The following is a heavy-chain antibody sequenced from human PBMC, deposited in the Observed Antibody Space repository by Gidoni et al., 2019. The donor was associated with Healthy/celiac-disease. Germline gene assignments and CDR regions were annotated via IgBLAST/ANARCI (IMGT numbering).Heavy chain of an antibody. D-gene: IGHD2-21*01. V-gene: IGHV3-11*01. CDR3: AREGLAILAFDI. J-gene: IGHJ3*02. CDR2: ISRSGSTI. Sequence: QVKRVESGGGLVKPGGSLRRSCAASGFTFSDYSMHGIRQAPGKGLEWLSYISRSGSTIYYADSVKGRFTISRDNAKNSLYLQMNSLRAQDTAVYSCAREGLAILAFDIWGQGTMVTVSS. CDR1: GFTFSDYS.